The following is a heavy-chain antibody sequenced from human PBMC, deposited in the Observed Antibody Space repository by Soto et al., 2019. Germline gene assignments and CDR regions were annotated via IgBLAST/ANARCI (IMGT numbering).Heavy chain of an antibody. Sequence: QVQLVESGGGVVQPGRSLRLSCAASGFTFSSYGMHWVRQAPGKGLEWVAVISYDGSNKYYADSVKGRFTISRDNSKNTLYLQMNSLRAEDTAVYFCAKDRGSSLSAISAYRPSSYYYGMDVWGQGTTVTVSS. D-gene: IGHD3-22*01. CDR3: AKDRGSSLSAISAYRPSSYYYGMDV. CDR1: GFTFSSYG. CDR2: ISYDGSNK. V-gene: IGHV3-30*18. J-gene: IGHJ6*02.